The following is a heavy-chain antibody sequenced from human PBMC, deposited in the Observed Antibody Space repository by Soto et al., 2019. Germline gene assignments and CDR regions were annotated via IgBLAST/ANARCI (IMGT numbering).Heavy chain of an antibody. Sequence: GGSLRLSCAASGFTFSSYWMHWVRQAPGKGLVWVSRINSDGSSTSYADSVKGRFTISRDNAKNTLYLQMNSLRAEDTAVYYCARVSRYFDWLPQAANDFDYWGQGTLVTVSS. CDR1: GFTFSSYW. CDR3: ARVSRYFDWLPQAANDFDY. CDR2: INSDGSST. J-gene: IGHJ4*02. D-gene: IGHD3-9*01. V-gene: IGHV3-74*01.